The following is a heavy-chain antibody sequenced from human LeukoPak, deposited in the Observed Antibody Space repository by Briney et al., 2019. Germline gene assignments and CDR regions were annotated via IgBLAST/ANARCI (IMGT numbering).Heavy chain of an antibody. CDR2: TNLHGTAV. J-gene: IGHJ4*02. Sequence: GGSLRLSCAVSGLSFSSYWMHWVRQAPGKGLVWVARTNLHGTAVDYADSVRGRFTISRDNAKNTLFLQMNSLRAEDTAVDYCASAFTYVRLGDHWGQGTLVTVSS. CDR1: GLSFSSYW. V-gene: IGHV3-74*01. CDR3: ASAFTYVRLGDH. D-gene: IGHD3-16*01.